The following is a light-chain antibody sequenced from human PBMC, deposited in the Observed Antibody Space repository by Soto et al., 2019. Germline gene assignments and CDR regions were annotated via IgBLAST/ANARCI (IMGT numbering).Light chain of an antibody. J-gene: IGKJ5*01. Sequence: DIPLTQSPSPLSASVGDRVAITCLASQSISTYLNWYQQKPGKAPKVLIYAASNLQSGVPPRFSGSGSGTDFTLTISSLQPEDGATYFCQQSYRTPITFGQGTRLEIK. V-gene: IGKV1-39*01. CDR1: QSISTY. CDR3: QQSYRTPIT. CDR2: AAS.